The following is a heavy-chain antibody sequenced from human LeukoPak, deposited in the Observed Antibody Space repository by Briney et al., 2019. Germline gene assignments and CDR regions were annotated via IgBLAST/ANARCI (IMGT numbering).Heavy chain of an antibody. CDR1: GFTFSSYG. Sequence: PGGTLRLSCAASGFTFSSYGMSWVRQAPGKGLEWVAFIRYDGSNKYYADSVKGRFTISRDNSKNTLYLQMNSLRAEDTAVYYCAKVRITMVRGVAFDYWGQGTLVTVSS. CDR3: AKVRITMVRGVAFDY. V-gene: IGHV3-30*02. J-gene: IGHJ4*02. D-gene: IGHD3-10*01. CDR2: IRYDGSNK.